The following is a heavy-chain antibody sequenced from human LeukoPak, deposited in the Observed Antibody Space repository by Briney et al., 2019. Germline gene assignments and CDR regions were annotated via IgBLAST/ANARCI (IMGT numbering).Heavy chain of an antibody. D-gene: IGHD3-3*01. J-gene: IGHJ4*02. V-gene: IGHV4-59*01. CDR1: GGSISSYY. CDR2: IYYSGST. Sequence: PSETLSLTCTVSGGSISSYYWSWIRQPPGKGLEWIGYIYYSGSTNYNPSLKSRVTISVDTSKNQFSLKLSSVTAADTAVYYCARTTIFGVVILFDYWGQGTLVTVSS. CDR3: ARTTIFGVVILFDY.